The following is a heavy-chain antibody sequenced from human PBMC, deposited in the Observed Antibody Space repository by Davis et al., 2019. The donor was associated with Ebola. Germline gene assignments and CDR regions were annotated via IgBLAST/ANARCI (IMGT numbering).Heavy chain of an antibody. Sequence: ASVKVSRKASGYTFTSYGISWVRQAPGQGLEWMGWISAYNGNTNYAQKLQGRVTMTTDTSTSTAYMELRSLRSDDTAVYYCARVTFGGVIGDYWGQGTLVTVSS. CDR2: ISAYNGNT. CDR3: ARVTFGGVIGDY. D-gene: IGHD3-16*02. J-gene: IGHJ4*02. CDR1: GYTFTSYG. V-gene: IGHV1-18*01.